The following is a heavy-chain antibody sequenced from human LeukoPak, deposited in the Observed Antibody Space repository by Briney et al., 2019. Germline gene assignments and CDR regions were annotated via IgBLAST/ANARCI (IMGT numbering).Heavy chain of an antibody. CDR1: GFTFSNAW. D-gene: IGHD2-15*01. CDR2: IKSKTDGGTT. Sequence: GGSLRLSCAASGFTFSNAWMSWVRQAPGKGLECVGRIKSKTDGGTTDYAAPVKGRFTISRDDSKNTLYPQMNSLKTEDTAVYYCTTASDCSGGSCYFDYWGQGTLVTVSS. V-gene: IGHV3-15*01. J-gene: IGHJ4*02. CDR3: TTASDCSGGSCYFDY.